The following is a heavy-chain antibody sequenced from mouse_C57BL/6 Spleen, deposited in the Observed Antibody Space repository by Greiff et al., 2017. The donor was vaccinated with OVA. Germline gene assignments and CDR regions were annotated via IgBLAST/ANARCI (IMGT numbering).Heavy chain of an antibody. D-gene: IGHD2-5*01. CDR1: GYTFTSYW. J-gene: IGHJ4*01. CDR3: ARWDYSNYNAMDY. V-gene: IGHV1-50*01. CDR2: IDPSDSYT. Sequence: LQQPGAELVKPGASVKLSCKASGYTFTSYWMQWVKQRPGQGLEWIGEIDPSDSYTNYNQKFKGKATLTVDTSSSTAYMQLSSLTSEDSAVYYCARWDYSNYNAMDYWGQGTSVTVSS.